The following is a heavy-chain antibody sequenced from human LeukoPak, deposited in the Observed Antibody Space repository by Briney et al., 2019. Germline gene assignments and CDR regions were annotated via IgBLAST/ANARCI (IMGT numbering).Heavy chain of an antibody. V-gene: IGHV4-30-2*01. J-gene: IGHJ6*02. CDR3: ARGGYYDSSGYYSPPDV. D-gene: IGHD3-22*01. CDR1: GGSISSGDYY. CDR2: IYHSGST. Sequence: SQTLSLTCTVSGGSISSGDYYWSWIRQPPGKGLEWIGYIYHSGSTYYNPSLKSRVTISVDRSKNQFSLKLSSVTAADTAVYYCARGGYYDSSGYYSPPDVWGQGTTVTVSS.